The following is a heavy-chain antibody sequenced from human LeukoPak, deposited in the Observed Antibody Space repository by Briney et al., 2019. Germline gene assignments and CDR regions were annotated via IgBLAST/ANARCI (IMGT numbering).Heavy chain of an antibody. D-gene: IGHD3-10*01. J-gene: IGHJ5*02. Sequence: GGSLRLSCAASGFTFTTYDMSWVRQAPGKGLEWVSAISSSGSTIYYANSVKGRFTISRDNAKNSLYLQMNSLRAEDTAVYYCARGGEYYGSGSLPGYRTQFDPWGQGTLVTVSS. CDR1: GFTFTTYD. CDR3: ARGGEYYGSGSLPGYRTQFDP. CDR2: ISSSGSTI. V-gene: IGHV3-11*01.